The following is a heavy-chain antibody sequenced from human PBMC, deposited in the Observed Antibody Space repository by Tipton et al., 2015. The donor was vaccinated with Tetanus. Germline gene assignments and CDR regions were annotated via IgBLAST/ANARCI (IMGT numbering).Heavy chain of an antibody. D-gene: IGHD3-22*01. CDR3: ARVGYYYYYMDV. CDR1: VGSISSGDYY. J-gene: IGHJ6*03. CDR2: IYKSGNT. Sequence: TLSLTCTVSVGSISSGDYYWSWVRQSPGEGLEWIGHIYKSGNTYYKPSPKSRVAISIDASKNQFSLKLNSMTAADTAVYYCARVGYYYYYMDVWGKGTTVTVSS. V-gene: IGHV4-30-4*01.